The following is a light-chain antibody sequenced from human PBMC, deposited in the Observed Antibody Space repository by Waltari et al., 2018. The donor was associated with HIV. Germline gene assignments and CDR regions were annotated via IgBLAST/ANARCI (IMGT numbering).Light chain of an antibody. CDR1: RRDVGGYTY. V-gene: IGLV2-14*01. CDR3: SSYTSSSTPFYV. Sequence: QSALTQPASVSGSPGQSITISCTGTRRDVGGYTYVPWYQQHPGKAPKLMIYEVSNRPSGVSNRFSGSKSGNTASLTISGLQAEDEADYYCSSYTSSSTPFYVFGTGTKVTVL. J-gene: IGLJ1*01. CDR2: EVS.